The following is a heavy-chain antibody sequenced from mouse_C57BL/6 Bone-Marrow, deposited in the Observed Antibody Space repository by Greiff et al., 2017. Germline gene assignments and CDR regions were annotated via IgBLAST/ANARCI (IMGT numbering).Heavy chain of an antibody. CDR2: INPYNGDT. J-gene: IGHJ2*01. CDR3: ARARTTAPYFDY. CDR1: GYSFTGYF. D-gene: IGHD1-2*01. V-gene: IGHV1-20*01. Sequence: VQLKQSGPELVKPGDSVKISCKASGYSFTGYFMNWVMQSHGKSLEWIGRINPYNGDTFYNQKFKGKATLTVDKSSSTAHMELRRLTSEDSAVYYCARARTTAPYFDYWGQGTTLTVSS.